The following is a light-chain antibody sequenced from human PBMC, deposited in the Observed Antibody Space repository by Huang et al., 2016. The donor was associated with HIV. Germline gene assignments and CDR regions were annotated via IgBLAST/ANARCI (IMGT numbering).Light chain of an antibody. J-gene: IGKJ4*01. CDR3: QQYNNWPLS. V-gene: IGKV3-15*01. CDR2: GAS. Sequence: EIVLTQSPATLSVSPGDRATLSCGASQSVSSNLAWHQQKPGQAPRLLNYGASTRATAIPARFSGSGSGTEFTLTISSLKSEDIAVYYCQQYNNWPLSFGGGTKVEIK. CDR1: QSVSSN.